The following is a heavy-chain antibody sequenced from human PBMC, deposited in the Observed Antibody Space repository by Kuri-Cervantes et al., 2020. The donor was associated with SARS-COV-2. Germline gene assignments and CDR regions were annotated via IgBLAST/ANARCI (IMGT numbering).Heavy chain of an antibody. CDR1: GFSFNNYG. CDR2: ISYEGSNK. J-gene: IGHJ4*02. CDR3: AIGGNSSPDDY. V-gene: IGHV3-30*03. Sequence: GESLKISCAASGFSFNNYGTHWVRQAPGKGLEWVASISYEGSNKHYADSVKGRFTISRDNSKNTLYLQMNSLRAEDTAVYYCAIGGNSSPDDYWGQGTLVTVSS. D-gene: IGHD4-23*01.